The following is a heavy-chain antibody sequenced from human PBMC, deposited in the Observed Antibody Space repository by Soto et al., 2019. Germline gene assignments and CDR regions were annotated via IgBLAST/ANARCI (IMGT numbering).Heavy chain of an antibody. V-gene: IGHV4-39*01. J-gene: IGHJ4*02. D-gene: IGHD2-21*02. Sequence: SETLSLTCTVSGGSISSSSYYWGWIRQPPWKGLEWIGSIYYSGRTYYNPSFKSRVTISIDTSKNQFSLKLSSVTATDTAVYYCARQRTTVVTQAYFDHWGQGALVTVSS. CDR3: ARQRTTVVTQAYFDH. CDR1: GGSISSSSYY. CDR2: IYYSGRT.